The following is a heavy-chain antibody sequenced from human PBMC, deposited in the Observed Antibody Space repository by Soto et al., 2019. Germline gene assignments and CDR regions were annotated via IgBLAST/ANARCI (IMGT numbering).Heavy chain of an antibody. J-gene: IGHJ4*01. D-gene: IGHD2-8*01. CDR3: ARESTPFLGYCIHGVWCNDY. CDR2: ISGVADST. Sequence: GGSLRLSCAASGFTFNNYAMSWVRQAPGEGLEWVSAISGVADSTYYADSVKGRFTISRDNSRNMLYLQMNTLRAEDTALYYCARESTPFLGYCIHGVWCNDYWGHGTLVTVSS. CDR1: GFTFNNYA. V-gene: IGHV3-23*01.